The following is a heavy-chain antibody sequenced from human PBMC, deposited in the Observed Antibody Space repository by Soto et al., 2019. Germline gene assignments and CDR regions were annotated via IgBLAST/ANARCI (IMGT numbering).Heavy chain of an antibody. J-gene: IGHJ5*02. Sequence: ELPLLASGGGLVQPGGSLRLSCAGSGFSFSSYAMSWVRQARGKGLERVSAISCSGGSTYYADSVKGRFTISRDTSKNTLYLQMNSMRAEDTAVYYCAKEKSSTSCFNWFDPWGQGTLVTVSA. CDR1: GFSFSSYA. V-gene: IGHV3-23*01. CDR3: AKEKSSTSCFNWFDP. CDR2: ISCSGGST. D-gene: IGHD2-2*01.